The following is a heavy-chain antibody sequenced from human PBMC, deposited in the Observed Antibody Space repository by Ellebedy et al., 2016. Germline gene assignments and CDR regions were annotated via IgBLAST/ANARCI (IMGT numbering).Heavy chain of an antibody. CDR3: AKDYSYYYDSSGYYDY. Sequence: ADPVKGRFIISRDSSKNTLYLQMNSLRAEDTAVYYCAKDYSYYYDSSGYYDYWGQGTLVTVSS. J-gene: IGHJ4*02. V-gene: IGHV3-23*01. D-gene: IGHD3-22*01.